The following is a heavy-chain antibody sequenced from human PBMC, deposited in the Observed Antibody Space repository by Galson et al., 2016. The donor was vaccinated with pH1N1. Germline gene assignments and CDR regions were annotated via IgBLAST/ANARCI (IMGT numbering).Heavy chain of an antibody. Sequence: SVKVSCKASGYTFINYGIAWVRQAPGQGPEWMGWISAYDGHTDYAQNFQGRVAMTIDTSTSTANMELRSLRSDDTAVYYCARYRGVFDIGGQGTRVTVSS. D-gene: IGHD3-10*01. CDR3: ARYRGVFDI. CDR1: GYTFINYG. J-gene: IGHJ3*02. CDR2: ISAYDGHT. V-gene: IGHV1-18*01.